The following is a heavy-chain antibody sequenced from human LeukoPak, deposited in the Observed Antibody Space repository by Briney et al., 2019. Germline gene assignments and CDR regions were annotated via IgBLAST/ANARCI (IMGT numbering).Heavy chain of an antibody. J-gene: IGHJ4*02. D-gene: IGHD6-13*01. V-gene: IGHV3-7*01. Sequence: GGSLRLSCAASGFAFSSYWMSWVRQAPGKGLEWVANIKQDGSEKYYVDSVKGRFTISRDNAKNSLYLQMNRLRAEDTAVYYCASGRSSSSWYCAFDYWGQGTLVTVSS. CDR2: IKQDGSEK. CDR3: ASGRSSSSWYCAFDY. CDR1: GFAFSSYW.